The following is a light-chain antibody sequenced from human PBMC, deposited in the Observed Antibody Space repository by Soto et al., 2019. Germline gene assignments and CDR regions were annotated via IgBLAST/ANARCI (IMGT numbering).Light chain of an antibody. Sequence: EIVLTQSPATLSLSPGERATLSCRASQSVSRYLGWYQQKPGQAPRLLIYDASNRATGIPARFSGSVSGTAFTFNISSLEPEDVAVYYCQERTTAPLSFGGGTKVQIK. J-gene: IGKJ4*01. CDR3: QERTTAPLS. CDR2: DAS. CDR1: QSVSRY. V-gene: IGKV3-11*01.